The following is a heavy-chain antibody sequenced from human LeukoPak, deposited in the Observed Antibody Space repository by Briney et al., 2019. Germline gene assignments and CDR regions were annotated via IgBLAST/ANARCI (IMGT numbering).Heavy chain of an antibody. J-gene: IGHJ4*02. CDR3: ARGSRNYNNYEGADY. V-gene: IGHV4-34*01. Sequence: SETLSLTCAVYGGAFSGYSWSWIRQPQGQGLEWIGGINHSGDTKYNPSLKSRVSMSVDVSKDQCSMKLTSLTAAVSAVYYWARGSRNYNNYEGADYWGQGTLVTVSS. D-gene: IGHD4-11*01. CDR2: INHSGDT. CDR1: GGAFSGYS.